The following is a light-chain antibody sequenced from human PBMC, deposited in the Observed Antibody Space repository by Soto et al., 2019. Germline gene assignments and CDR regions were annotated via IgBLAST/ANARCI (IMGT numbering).Light chain of an antibody. J-gene: IGKJ1*01. V-gene: IGKV3-20*01. CDR1: QSVSDK. CDR3: QQYGSSGT. Sequence: EIVMTQSPATLSVSPRERATLPCRASQSVSDKLAWYQQKPGQAPRLLISGASNRATGIPDRFSGSGSGTDFTLTISRLEPEDFAVYYCQQYGSSGTFGQGTKVDI. CDR2: GAS.